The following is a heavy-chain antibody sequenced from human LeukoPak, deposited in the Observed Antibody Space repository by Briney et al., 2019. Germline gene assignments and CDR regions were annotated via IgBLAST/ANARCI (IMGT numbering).Heavy chain of an antibody. D-gene: IGHD3-9*01. Sequence: GGSLRLSCAASGFTFSDYYMSWIRQAPGKGLEWVSYISSSGSTIYYADSVKGRFTTSRDNAKNSLYLQMNSLRAEDTAVYYCARFQYFDPYGMDVWGQGTTVTVSS. V-gene: IGHV3-11*01. CDR1: GFTFSDYY. J-gene: IGHJ6*02. CDR2: ISSSGSTI. CDR3: ARFQYFDPYGMDV.